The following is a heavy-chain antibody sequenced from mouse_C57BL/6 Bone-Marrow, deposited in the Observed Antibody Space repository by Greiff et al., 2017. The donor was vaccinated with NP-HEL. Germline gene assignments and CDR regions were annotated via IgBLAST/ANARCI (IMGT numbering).Heavy chain of an antibody. CDR2: IYPGSGST. CDR1: GYTFTSYW. Sequence: VKLQQPGAELVKPGASVKMSCKASGYTFTSYWITWVKQRPGQGLEWIGDIYPGSGSTNYNEKFKSKATLTVDTSSSTAYMQLSSLTSEDSAVYYCARGRDYYGSSYWYFDVWGTGTTVTVSS. CDR3: ARGRDYYGSSYWYFDV. V-gene: IGHV1-55*01. D-gene: IGHD1-1*01. J-gene: IGHJ1*03.